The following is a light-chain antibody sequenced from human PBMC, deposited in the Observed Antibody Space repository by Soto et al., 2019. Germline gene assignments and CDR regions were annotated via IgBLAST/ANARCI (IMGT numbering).Light chain of an antibody. CDR3: QHRSYWPFT. Sequence: EVVMGQVSAALSVSPGEGYTLSCRASQGIGDTLAWYQHKPGQXPRXXIYDTSTRATGVPTRFSGSVSGTVGTIIIDSLEPEDGVVYYGQHRSYWPFTFGPGTKVDIK. CDR1: QGIGDT. J-gene: IGKJ3*01. V-gene: IGKV3D-11*01. CDR2: DTS.